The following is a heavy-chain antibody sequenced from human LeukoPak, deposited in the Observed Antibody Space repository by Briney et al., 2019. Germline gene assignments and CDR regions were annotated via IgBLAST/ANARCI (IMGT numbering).Heavy chain of an antibody. J-gene: IGHJ4*02. CDR1: GGSISSYY. CDR2: VYYSGST. D-gene: IGHD3-22*01. V-gene: IGHV4-59*01. CDR3: ARDRYYDSSGPALDY. Sequence: KASETLSLTCTVSGGSISSYYWSWIQQPPGKVLEWIGYVYYSGSTNYNPSLKSRVTISVDTSKDQFSLKLSSVTAADTAVYYCARDRYYDSSGPALDYWGQGTLVTVSS.